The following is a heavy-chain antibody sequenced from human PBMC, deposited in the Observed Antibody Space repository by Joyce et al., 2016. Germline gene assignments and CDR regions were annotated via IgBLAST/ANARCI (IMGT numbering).Heavy chain of an antibody. Sequence: QVQLVQSGAEVKKPGASVKVSCKASGYTFHNYYMHWVRQATGQGREWMGINNPSCGSTSSAQKFQGRVTMTRDTSTSTVYMELSSLRSEDTAVYYCARDTAMATGYYYYGMDVWGQGTTVTVSS. D-gene: IGHD5-18*01. CDR2: NNPSCGST. CDR3: ARDTAMATGYYYYGMDV. CDR1: GYTFHNYY. V-gene: IGHV1-46*02. J-gene: IGHJ6*02.